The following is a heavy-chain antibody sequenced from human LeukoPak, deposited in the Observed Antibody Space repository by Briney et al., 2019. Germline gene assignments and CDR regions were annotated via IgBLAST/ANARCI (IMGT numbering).Heavy chain of an antibody. CDR1: GFTVSSNY. J-gene: IGHJ4*02. CDR3: ARAYGDYLGDYFDY. D-gene: IGHD4-17*01. CDR2: IYSGGST. V-gene: IGHV3-53*01. Sequence: GGSLRLSCAASGFTVSSNYMSWVRQAPGKGLEWVSVIYSGGSTYYADSVKGRFTISRDNSKNTLYLQMNSLRAEDTAAYYCARAYGDYLGDYFDYWGQGTLVTVSS.